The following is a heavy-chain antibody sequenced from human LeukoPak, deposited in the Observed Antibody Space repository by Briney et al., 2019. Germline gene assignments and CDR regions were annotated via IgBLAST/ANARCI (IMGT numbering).Heavy chain of an antibody. CDR2: IYYSGST. V-gene: IGHV4-30-4*01. Sequence: NPSETLSLTCSVSGGSISSGDYYWSWIRQPPGKGLEWIGYIYYSGSTYYNPSLKSRVTISVDTSKNQFSLKLSSVTAADTAVYYCARVGNTDSSVRWYFDLWGRGTLVTVSS. CDR3: ARVGNTDSSVRWYFDL. CDR1: GGSISSGDYY. J-gene: IGHJ2*01. D-gene: IGHD3-22*01.